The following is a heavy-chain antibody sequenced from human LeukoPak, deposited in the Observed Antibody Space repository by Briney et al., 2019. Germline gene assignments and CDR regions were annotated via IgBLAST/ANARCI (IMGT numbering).Heavy chain of an antibody. D-gene: IGHD3-3*01. CDR1: GFTFSSYS. CDR3: ARDVGGVVITSPLSRQFDY. V-gene: IGHV3-21*01. J-gene: IGHJ4*02. Sequence: GGSLRLSCGASGFTFSSYSMNWVRHAPAKGLEWVSSISSSSSYIYYADSVKGRFTISRDNAKNSLYLQMNSLRAEDTAVYYCARDVGGVVITSPLSRQFDYWGQGTLVTVSS. CDR2: ISSSSSYI.